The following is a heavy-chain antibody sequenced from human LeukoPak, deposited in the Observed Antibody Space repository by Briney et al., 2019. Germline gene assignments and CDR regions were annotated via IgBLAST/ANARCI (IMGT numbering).Heavy chain of an antibody. CDR2: IIPIFGTA. V-gene: IGHV1-69*13. J-gene: IGHJ4*02. CDR3: ASAPEYSSSSGFDY. Sequence: GASVKVSCKASGYTFTGYYMHWVRQAPGQGLEWMGGIIPIFGTANYAQKFQGRVTITADESTSTAYMELSSLRSEDTAVYYCASAPEYSSSSGFDYWGQGTLVTVSS. CDR1: GYTFTGYY. D-gene: IGHD6-6*01.